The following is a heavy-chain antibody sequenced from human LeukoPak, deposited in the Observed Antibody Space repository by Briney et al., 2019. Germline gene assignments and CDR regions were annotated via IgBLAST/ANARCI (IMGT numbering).Heavy chain of an antibody. V-gene: IGHV1-8*01. CDR1: VYTFTRYD. CDR3: ARGAPGSYCSGGSCPYFDY. D-gene: IGHD2-15*01. CDR2: VNPNSGHT. J-gene: IGHJ4*02. Sequence: ASVTVSFASSVYTFTRYDVNGVRQAAGQGRAWMGWVNPNSGHTGYAQKFQGRVTLTTNTSVSTAYMELSSLRSEDTAIYYCARGAPGSYCSGGSCPYFDYWGQGTLVSVSS.